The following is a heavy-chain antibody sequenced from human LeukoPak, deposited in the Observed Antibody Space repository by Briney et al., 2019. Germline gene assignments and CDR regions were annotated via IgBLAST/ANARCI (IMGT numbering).Heavy chain of an antibody. D-gene: IGHD3-3*01. CDR1: GFSFSSFT. CDR2: ISGGSTTL. CDR3: ARRLSLRFDAFAV. Sequence: GGSLRLSCAASGFSFSSFTMNWVRQTPGKGLELVAYISGGSTTLHYADSVKGRFTISRDNAKNSLFLQMNSLRAGDTALYYCARRLSLRFDAFAVWGPGTVVTVSS. V-gene: IGHV3-48*04. J-gene: IGHJ3*01.